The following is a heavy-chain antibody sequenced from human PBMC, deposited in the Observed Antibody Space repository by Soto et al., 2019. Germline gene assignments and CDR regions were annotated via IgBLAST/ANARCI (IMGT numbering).Heavy chain of an antibody. CDR2: IRSNTAVT. Sequence: HPGGSLRLSCVASGFPFDPYVMAWVRQAPGKGLEWVAAIRSNTAVTHYADSMRDRFTISRDNSKDTMYLQMNSLKTEDTAVYYCTTPTGANIRRPDIWGQGTMVTVSS. V-gene: IGHV3-23*01. D-gene: IGHD1-1*01. J-gene: IGHJ3*02. CDR1: GFPFDPYV. CDR3: TTPTGANIRRPDI.